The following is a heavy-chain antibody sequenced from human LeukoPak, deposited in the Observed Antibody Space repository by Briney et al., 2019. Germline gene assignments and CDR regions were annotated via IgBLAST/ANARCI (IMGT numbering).Heavy chain of an antibody. CDR1: GGSISSYY. D-gene: IGHD3-16*01. Sequence: SETLSLTCTVSGGSISSYYWSWIRQPPGKGLEWIGYIYYSGIPNYTPSLKSRVTISVDTSKNQFSLKLSSVTAADTAVYYCASPLLLGDAFDIWGQGTMVTVSS. CDR3: ASPLLLGDAFDI. V-gene: IGHV4-59*08. CDR2: IYYSGIP. J-gene: IGHJ3*02.